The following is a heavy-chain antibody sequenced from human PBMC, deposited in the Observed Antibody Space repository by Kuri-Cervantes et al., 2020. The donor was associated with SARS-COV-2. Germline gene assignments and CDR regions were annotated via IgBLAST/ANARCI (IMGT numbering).Heavy chain of an antibody. CDR1: GYSISSGYY. Sequence: SETLSLTCAVSGYSISSGYYWGWIRQPPGKGLEWIGSIYYSGSTYYNPSLKSRVTISVDTSKNQFSLKLSSVTAADTAVYYCASYSSSWYPGLWGRGTLVTVSS. V-gene: IGHV4-38-2*01. CDR2: IYYSGST. D-gene: IGHD6-13*01. CDR3: ASYSSSWYPGL. J-gene: IGHJ2*01.